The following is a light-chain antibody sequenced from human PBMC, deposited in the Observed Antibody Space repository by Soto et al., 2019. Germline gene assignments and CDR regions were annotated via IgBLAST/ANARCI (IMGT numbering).Light chain of an antibody. J-gene: IGKJ2*01. CDR2: WAS. Sequence: DIVMTQSPDSLAVSLGERATINCKSSQRVLYSSNNKNYLAWYQEKPGQPPKLLIYWASTRESGVPDRFSGRGSGTDFTLTSSSLQTEDVAVYFCQQYYSTPPTFGQGTKLEIK. CDR3: QQYYSTPPT. CDR1: QRVLYSSNNKNY. V-gene: IGKV4-1*01.